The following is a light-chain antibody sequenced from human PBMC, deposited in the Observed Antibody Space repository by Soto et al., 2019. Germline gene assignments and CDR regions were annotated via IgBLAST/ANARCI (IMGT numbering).Light chain of an antibody. CDR1: SSDIGGYSD. Sequence: QSVLTQPASVSGSPGQSIAISCTGTSSDIGGYSDVSWYQQHPGKAPKLIIYDVTNRPSGVSNRFSGSKSGNTASLTISGLQAEDEADYYCSSYTSGSTLVVFGGGTQLTVL. CDR2: DVT. CDR3: SSYTSGSTLVV. J-gene: IGLJ2*01. V-gene: IGLV2-14*03.